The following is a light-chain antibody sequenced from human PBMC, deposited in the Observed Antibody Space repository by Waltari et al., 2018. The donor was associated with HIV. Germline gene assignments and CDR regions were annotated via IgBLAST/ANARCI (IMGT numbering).Light chain of an antibody. CDR1: GIDVGGHNS. CDR2: DVS. Sequence: QSALTQPRSVSGSPGQSVTISCTGTGIDVGGHNSVSWYQQSPDKAPKIMIYDVSKRPSGVSNRFSGSKSGNTASLTISGLQAEDEGDYYCCSYAGSTTLVFGGGTKLTVL. J-gene: IGLJ2*01. CDR3: CSYAGSTTLV. V-gene: IGLV2-11*01.